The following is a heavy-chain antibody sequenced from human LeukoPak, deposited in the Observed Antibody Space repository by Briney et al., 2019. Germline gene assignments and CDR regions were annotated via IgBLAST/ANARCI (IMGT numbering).Heavy chain of an antibody. CDR3: ARRKPSDRNDAFDL. V-gene: IGHV3-21*01. D-gene: IGHD2-15*01. Sequence: GGSLRLSCASSRFTFSTYSMNWVRQAPGQGLEWVSSISSCSSYIDYAESVKGRFTISRDNAENSLYLQMSSLRAEDTAVYYCARRKPSDRNDAFDLWGQGTMVTVSS. CDR2: ISSCSSYI. J-gene: IGHJ3*01. CDR1: RFTFSTYS.